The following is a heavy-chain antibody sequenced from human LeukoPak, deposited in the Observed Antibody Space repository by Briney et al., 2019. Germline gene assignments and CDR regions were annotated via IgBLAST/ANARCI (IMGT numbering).Heavy chain of an antibody. CDR3: THLVGADD. CDR1: RFTFSSYA. V-gene: IGHV3-15*01. D-gene: IGHD1-26*01. J-gene: IGHJ4*02. CDR2: IKSTTDGGTT. Sequence: GGSLRLSCAASRFTFSSYAMSWVRQAPGEGLEWVGLIKSTTDGGTTDYTAPVKGRFTISRDDSKNTVYLQMNSLKTEDTAVYYCTHLVGADDWGQGTLVTVSS.